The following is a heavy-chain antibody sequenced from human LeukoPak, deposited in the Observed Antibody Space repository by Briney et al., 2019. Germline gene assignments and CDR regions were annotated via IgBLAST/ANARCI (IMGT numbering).Heavy chain of an antibody. D-gene: IGHD3-10*01. Sequence: GSVKVSCKASGYTFTGYYMHWERQAPGQGREWMGWINPNSGGTNYAQKFQGRVTMTRDTSISTAYMELSSLRSEDTAVYYCARASGPYGSGSYSLDYWGQGTLVTVSS. CDR3: ARASGPYGSGSYSLDY. J-gene: IGHJ4*02. CDR2: INPNSGGT. V-gene: IGHV1-2*02. CDR1: GYTFTGYY.